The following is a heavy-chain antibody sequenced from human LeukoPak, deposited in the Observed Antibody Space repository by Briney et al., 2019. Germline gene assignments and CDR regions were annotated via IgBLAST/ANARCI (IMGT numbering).Heavy chain of an antibody. CDR1: GYTFTSYD. CDR3: ARARSWSRHNWFDP. V-gene: IGHV1-8*01. J-gene: IGHJ5*02. CDR2: MNPNSGNT. D-gene: IGHD2-15*01. Sequence: SVKVSCKASGYTFTSYDINWVRQATGRGLEWMGWMNPNSGNTGYAQKFQGRVTMTRNTSISTAYMELSSLRSEDTAVYYCARARSWSRHNWFDPWGQGTLVTVSS.